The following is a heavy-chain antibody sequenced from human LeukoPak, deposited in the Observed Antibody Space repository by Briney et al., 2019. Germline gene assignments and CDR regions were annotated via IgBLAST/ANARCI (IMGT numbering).Heavy chain of an antibody. J-gene: IGHJ4*02. Sequence: GGSLRLSCAASGFTFSTYWMHWVRQAPGKGLMWVSRINNDGSGTTYADSVKGRFTISRDNAKNTLYLQMNNLRAEDTAVYYCARGRYYFEYWGQGTLVTVSS. CDR3: ARGRYYFEY. D-gene: IGHD3-3*01. V-gene: IGHV3-74*03. CDR2: INNDGSGT. CDR1: GFTFSTYW.